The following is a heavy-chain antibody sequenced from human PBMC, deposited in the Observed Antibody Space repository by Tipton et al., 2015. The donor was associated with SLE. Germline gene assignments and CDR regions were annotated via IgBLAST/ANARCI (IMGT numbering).Heavy chain of an antibody. Sequence: TLSLTCSVSGGSVSSDPYYWSWIRQPPGKGLEWIGYIYYSGSTNYNPSLKSRVTISVDTSKNQFSLKLSSVTAADTAVYYCAKEGVEQWLAFAGEVAYSYYMDVWDKGTTVTVSS. V-gene: IGHV4-61*01. CDR1: GGSVSSDPYY. CDR3: AKEGVEQWLAFAGEVAYSYYMDV. CDR2: IYYSGST. D-gene: IGHD6-19*01. J-gene: IGHJ6*03.